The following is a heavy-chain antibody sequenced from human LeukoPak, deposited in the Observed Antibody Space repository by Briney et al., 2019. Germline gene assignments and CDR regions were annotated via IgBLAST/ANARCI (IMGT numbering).Heavy chain of an antibody. J-gene: IGHJ4*02. CDR1: GGTFSSYA. Sequence: ASVKVSCTASGGTFSSYAISWVRQAPGQGLEWMGGIIPIFGTANYAQKFQGRVTITADRSTSTAYMELSSLRSEDTAVYYCARGLAVAGNPRSRTLDYWGQGTLVTVSS. CDR3: ARGLAVAGNPRSRTLDY. V-gene: IGHV1-69*06. CDR2: IIPIFGTA. D-gene: IGHD6-19*01.